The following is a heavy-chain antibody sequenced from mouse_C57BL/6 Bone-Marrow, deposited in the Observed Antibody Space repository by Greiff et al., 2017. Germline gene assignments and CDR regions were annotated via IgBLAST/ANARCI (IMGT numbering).Heavy chain of an antibody. CDR2: INPNNGGT. V-gene: IGHV1-18*01. Sequence: EVKLQESGPELVKPGASVKIPCKASGYTFTDYNMDWVKQSHGKSLEWIGDINPNNGGTIYNQKFKGKATLTVDKSSSTAYMELRSLTSEDTAVYYCARKRPYYREAMDYWGQGTSVTVSS. D-gene: IGHD2-12*01. CDR1: GYTFTDYN. J-gene: IGHJ4*01. CDR3: ARKRPYYREAMDY.